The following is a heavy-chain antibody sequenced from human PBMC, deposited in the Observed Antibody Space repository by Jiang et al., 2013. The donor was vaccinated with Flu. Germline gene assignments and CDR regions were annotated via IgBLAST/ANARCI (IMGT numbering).Heavy chain of an antibody. Sequence: YITPTSSHTKYADSVKGRFTTSRDNAKNSLYLQMNNLRAGDTAVYYCARDGGYSGFDYDHWGQGTLVTVSS. V-gene: IGHV3-11*06. CDR2: ITPTSSHT. J-gene: IGHJ4*02. D-gene: IGHD5-12*01. CDR3: ARDGGYSGFDYDH.